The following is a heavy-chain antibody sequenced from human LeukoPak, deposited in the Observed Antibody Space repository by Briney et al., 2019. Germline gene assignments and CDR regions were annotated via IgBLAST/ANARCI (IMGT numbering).Heavy chain of an antibody. CDR1: GFTFGDYL. J-gene: IGHJ4*02. CDR2: IRSKAFGGTT. Sequence: GGSLRLSCATSGFTFGDYLMGWVRQAPGMGLECVGFIRSKAFGGTTEYAASVEGRFTISRDDSTSIAYLQANSLKTEDTAVHYCARVRSHDIWSGYSLWGQGTLVIVSS. CDR3: ARVRSHDIWSGYSL. D-gene: IGHD3-3*01. V-gene: IGHV3-49*04.